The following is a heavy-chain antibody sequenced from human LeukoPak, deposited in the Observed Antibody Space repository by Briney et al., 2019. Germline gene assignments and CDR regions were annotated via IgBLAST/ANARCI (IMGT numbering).Heavy chain of an antibody. CDR1: GGTFSSYA. D-gene: IGHD5-18*01. CDR3: ARGSVDTAMVSEYYFDY. Sequence: HVGSVTVSCKASGGTFSSYAISWVRQAPGQGVEWMGGIIAIFGIANYAQKFQGRVTITAHKSTSTAYMELSSLRSEDTAVYYCARGSVDTAMVSEYYFDYWGQGTLVTVPS. J-gene: IGHJ4*02. CDR2: IIAIFGIA. V-gene: IGHV1-69*17.